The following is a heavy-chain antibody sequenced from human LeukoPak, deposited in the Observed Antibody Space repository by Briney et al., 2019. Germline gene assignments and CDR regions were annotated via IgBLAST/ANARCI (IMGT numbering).Heavy chain of an antibody. CDR3: ARERSGYDLIPRDAFDI. CDR1: GGSIRSYY. D-gene: IGHD5-12*01. CDR2: IYSSGST. V-gene: IGHV4-59*01. J-gene: IGHJ3*02. Sequence: PSETLSLTCTVSGGSIRSYYWSWIRQPPGKGLEWIGYIYSSGSTNYIPSLKSRVTMSVDTSKNQFSLKLSSLTAADTAVYYCARERSGYDLIPRDAFDIWGQGTMVTVSS.